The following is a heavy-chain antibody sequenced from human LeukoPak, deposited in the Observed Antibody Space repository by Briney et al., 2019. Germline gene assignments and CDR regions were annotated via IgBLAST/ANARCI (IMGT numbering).Heavy chain of an antibody. CDR2: VNPNSGNT. CDR3: AREFRPAERGGFDY. V-gene: IGHV1-8*01. CDR1: GYTFTSYD. D-gene: IGHD6-13*01. Sequence: ASVKVSCKASGYTFTSYDINWVRQATGQGLEWMGWVNPNSGNTGYAQKFQGRVTMTRNTSISTAYMELSSLRSEDTAVYYCAREFRPAERGGFDYWGQGTLVTVSS. J-gene: IGHJ4*02.